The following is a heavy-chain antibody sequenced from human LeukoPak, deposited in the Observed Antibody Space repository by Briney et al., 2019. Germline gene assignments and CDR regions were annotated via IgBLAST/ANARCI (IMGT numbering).Heavy chain of an antibody. J-gene: IGHJ4*02. D-gene: IGHD5-18*01. CDR1: GIIFSNYW. Sequence: GGSLRLSCAASGIIFSNYWMHWVRQAPGKGLVWVSRINRDGSSTSYADSVKGRFTISRDNAKNTLYLQMNSLRAEDTAVYYCARGGGYSYGSFDYWGQGTLVTVSS. CDR3: ARGGGYSYGSFDY. CDR2: INRDGSST. V-gene: IGHV3-74*01.